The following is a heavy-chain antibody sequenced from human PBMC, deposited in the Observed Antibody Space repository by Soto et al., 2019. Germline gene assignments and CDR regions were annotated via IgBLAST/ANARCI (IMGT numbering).Heavy chain of an antibody. J-gene: IGHJ5*02. Sequence: SETLSLTCAVYGGSFSGYYWSWIRQPPGKGLEWIGEINHSGSTNYNPSLKSRVTISVDTSKNQFSLKLSSVTAADTAVYYCARGSRRPAAIGWDRRDNWFDPWGQGTLVTVSS. CDR3: ARGSRRPAAIGWDRRDNWFDP. CDR1: GGSFSGYY. D-gene: IGHD2-2*01. V-gene: IGHV4-34*01. CDR2: INHSGST.